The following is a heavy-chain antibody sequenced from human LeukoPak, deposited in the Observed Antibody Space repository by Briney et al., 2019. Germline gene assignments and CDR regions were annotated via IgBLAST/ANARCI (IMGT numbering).Heavy chain of an antibody. Sequence: GGSRRLSCAASGFTFSTNSMNWVPQAPGKGLEWISYITSTSSAKYYADSVKGRFTISRDNAKNLLYLQMNSLRDEDTALYYCARDTNWGFDYWGQGTLVTVSS. CDR2: ITSTSSAK. J-gene: IGHJ4*02. V-gene: IGHV3-48*02. CDR3: ARDTNWGFDY. D-gene: IGHD7-27*01. CDR1: GFTFSTNS.